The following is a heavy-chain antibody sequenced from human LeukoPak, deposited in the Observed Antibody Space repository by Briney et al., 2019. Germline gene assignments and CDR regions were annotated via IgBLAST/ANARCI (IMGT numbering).Heavy chain of an antibody. D-gene: IGHD3-16*01. CDR2: ISAYNGNT. CDR3: ARGEVGDYVWGSYLY. CDR1: GYTFTSYG. J-gene: IGHJ4*02. Sequence: ASVKASCKASGYTFTSYGISWVRQAPGQGLEWMGWISAYNGNTNYAQKLQGRVTMTTDTSTSTAYMELRSLRSDDTAVYYCARGEVGDYVWGSYLYWGQGTLVTVSS. V-gene: IGHV1-18*01.